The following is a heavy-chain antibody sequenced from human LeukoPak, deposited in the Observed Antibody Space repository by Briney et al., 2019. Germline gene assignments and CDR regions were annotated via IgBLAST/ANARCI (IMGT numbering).Heavy chain of an antibody. CDR3: ARWPRVVVVPAAITHNYYYYGMDV. CDR1: GGTFSSYA. D-gene: IGHD2-2*01. V-gene: IGHV1-69*04. Sequence: SVKVSCKASGGTFSSYAISWVRQAPGQGLEWMGRIIPILGIANYAQKFQGRVTITADKSTSTAYMELSSLRSEDTAVYYCARWPRVVVVPAAITHNYYYYGMDVWGQGPTVTVSS. J-gene: IGHJ6*02. CDR2: IIPILGIA.